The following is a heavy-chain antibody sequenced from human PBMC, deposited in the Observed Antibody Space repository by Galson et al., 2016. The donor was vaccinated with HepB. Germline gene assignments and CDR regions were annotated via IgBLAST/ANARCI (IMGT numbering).Heavy chain of an antibody. CDR1: GFTFNSYG. Sequence: SLRLSCAASGFTFNSYGMHWVRQAPGKGLEWVALVWYDEINKFYRDSVKGRFTISRDNSKNTLHLQMNNLRAEDTAVYYCARGTTMTLDYFDYWGQGTLVTVSS. CDR3: ARGTTMTLDYFDY. J-gene: IGHJ4*02. D-gene: IGHD4-17*01. V-gene: IGHV3-33*01. CDR2: VWYDEINK.